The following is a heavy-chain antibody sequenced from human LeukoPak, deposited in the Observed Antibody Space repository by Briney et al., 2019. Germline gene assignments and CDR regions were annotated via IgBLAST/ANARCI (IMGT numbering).Heavy chain of an antibody. CDR1: GYTFTSYY. D-gene: IGHD2-15*01. J-gene: IGHJ4*02. CDR3: ARGSQVCSGGSCYSAAFGY. V-gene: IGHV1-69*13. Sequence: SVKVSCKASGYTFTSYYVHWVRQAPGQGLEWMGGIIPIFGTANYAQKFQGRVTITADESTSTAYMELSSLRSEDTAVYYCARGSQVCSGGSCYSAAFGYWGQGTLVTVSS. CDR2: IIPIFGTA.